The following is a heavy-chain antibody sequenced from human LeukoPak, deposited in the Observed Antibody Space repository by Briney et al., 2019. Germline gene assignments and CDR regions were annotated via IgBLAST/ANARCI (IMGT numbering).Heavy chain of an antibody. Sequence: GGSLRLSCAASGFTFSTYAMHWVRQAPGKGLEWVAVIWYDGSNKYYADSVKGRFTISRDNSKNTLFLQMNSPRAEDTAVYYCARAQLEQLWLLFDYWGQGTPVTVSS. V-gene: IGHV3-33*01. CDR2: IWYDGSNK. D-gene: IGHD5-18*01. CDR3: ARAQLEQLWLLFDY. CDR1: GFTFSTYA. J-gene: IGHJ4*02.